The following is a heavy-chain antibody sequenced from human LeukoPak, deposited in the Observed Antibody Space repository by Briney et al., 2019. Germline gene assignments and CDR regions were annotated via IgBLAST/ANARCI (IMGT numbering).Heavy chain of an antibody. J-gene: IGHJ4*02. V-gene: IGHV4-34*01. CDR1: GGSFSGYY. CDR3: ARGPIVLMVYARGYYFDY. D-gene: IGHD2-8*01. CDR2: INHSGST. Sequence: SETLSLTCAVYGGSFSGYYWSWVRQPPGKGLEWIGEINHSGSTNYNPSLKSRVTISVDTSKNQFSLKLSSVTAADTAVYYCARGPIVLMVYARGYYFDYWGQGTLVTVSS.